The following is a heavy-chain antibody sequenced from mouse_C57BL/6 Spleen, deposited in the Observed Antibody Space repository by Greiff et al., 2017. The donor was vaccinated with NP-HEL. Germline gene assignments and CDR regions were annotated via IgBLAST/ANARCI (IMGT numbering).Heavy chain of an antibody. CDR2: IYPRSGNT. D-gene: IGHD2-1*01. CDR3: ARAGNYEYFDV. CDR1: GYTFTSYG. J-gene: IGHJ1*03. Sequence: QVQLQQSGAELARPGASVKLSCKASGYTFTSYGISWVKQRTGPGLEWIGGIYPRSGNTYYNEKFKGKATLTADKSSSTAYIELRSQTSEDSAVYFCARAGNYEYFDVWGTGTTVTVSS. V-gene: IGHV1-81*01.